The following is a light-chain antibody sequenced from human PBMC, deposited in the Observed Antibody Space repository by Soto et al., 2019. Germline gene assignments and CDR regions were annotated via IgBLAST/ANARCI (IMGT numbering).Light chain of an antibody. CDR3: QQRSNWPPDKYT. V-gene: IGKV3-11*01. CDR2: DAS. J-gene: IGKJ2*01. CDR1: QSVSSY. Sequence: EIVLTQSPATLSLSPGERATLSCRVSQSVSSYLAWYQQKPGQAPRLLIYDASNRATGIPARFSGSGSGTDFTLTISSLEPEDFAVYYCQQRSNWPPDKYTFGQGTKLEI.